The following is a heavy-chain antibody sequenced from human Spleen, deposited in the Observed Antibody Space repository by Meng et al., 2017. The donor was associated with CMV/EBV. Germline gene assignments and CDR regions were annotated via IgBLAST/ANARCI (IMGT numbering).Heavy chain of an antibody. Sequence: GESLKISCVGSGFIFNNYVMTWVRQAPGKGLEWVSFISSTSSHIYYADSVKDRFTTSRDNAKNSLYLQMNSLRAEDTAVYYCARVDCSGSSCYSAEDFWGQGTLVTVSS. V-gene: IGHV3-21*01. CDR2: ISSTSSHI. D-gene: IGHD2-15*01. CDR3: ARVDCSGSSCYSAEDF. CDR1: GFIFNNYV. J-gene: IGHJ4*02.